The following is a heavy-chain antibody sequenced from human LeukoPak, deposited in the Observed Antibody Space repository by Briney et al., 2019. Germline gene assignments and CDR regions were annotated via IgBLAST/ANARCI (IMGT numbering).Heavy chain of an antibody. CDR1: GGSFSGYY. Sequence: NPSETLSLTCAVYGGSFSGYYWSWIRQPPGKGLEWIGEINHSGSTNYNPSLKSRVTISVDTSKNQFSLKLSSVTAADTAVYYCAGGSGSSLPWGQGTLVTVSS. V-gene: IGHV4-34*01. D-gene: IGHD6-13*01. J-gene: IGHJ5*02. CDR2: INHSGST. CDR3: AGGSGSSLP.